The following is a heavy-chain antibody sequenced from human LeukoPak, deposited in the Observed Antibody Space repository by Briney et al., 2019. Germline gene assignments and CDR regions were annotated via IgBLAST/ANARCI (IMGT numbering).Heavy chain of an antibody. CDR3: AKFVVPAAVEATHYYYGMDV. J-gene: IGHJ6*02. CDR1: GFTFSSYG. Sequence: GGSLRISCAASGFTFSSYGMHWVRQAPGKGLEWVAVISYDGSNKYYADSVKGRFTISRDNSKNTLYLQMNSLRAEDTAVYYCAKFVVPAAVEATHYYYGMDVWGQGTTVTVSS. D-gene: IGHD2-2*01. V-gene: IGHV3-30*18. CDR2: ISYDGSNK.